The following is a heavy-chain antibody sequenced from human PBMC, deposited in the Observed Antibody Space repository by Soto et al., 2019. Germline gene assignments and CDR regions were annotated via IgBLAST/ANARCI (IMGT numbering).Heavy chain of an antibody. CDR1: GYSFTSYW. V-gene: IGHV5-51*01. CDR3: ARTSAGGKYYYGMDV. Sequence: GASLKISCEGSGYSFTSYWIGWVRQMPGKGLEWMGIIYPGDSDTRYSPSFQGQVTISADKSISTAYLQWSSLKASDTAMYYCARTSAGGKYYYGMDVWGQGTTVTVSS. J-gene: IGHJ6*02. D-gene: IGHD6-13*01. CDR2: IYPGDSDT.